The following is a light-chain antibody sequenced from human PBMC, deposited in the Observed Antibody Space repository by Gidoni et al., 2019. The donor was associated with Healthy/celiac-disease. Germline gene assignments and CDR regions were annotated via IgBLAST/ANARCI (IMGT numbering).Light chain of an antibody. CDR2: QDS. CDR3: QAWDSSTAA. V-gene: IGLV3-1*01. CDR1: KLGDKY. Sequence: SYELTQPPSVSVSPGQTASITCSGDKLGDKYACWYQQKPGQSPVLVIYQDSKLPSGIPERFSGSNSGNTATLTISGTQAMDEADYYCQAWDSSTAAFGGGTKLTVL. J-gene: IGLJ2*01.